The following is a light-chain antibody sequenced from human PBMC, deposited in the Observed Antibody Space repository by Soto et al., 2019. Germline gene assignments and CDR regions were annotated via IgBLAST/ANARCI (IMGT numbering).Light chain of an antibody. CDR3: QQYATYST. CDR2: KAS. CDR1: QSISTW. Sequence: DIQMTQSPSTLSASVGDRVTITCRASQSISTWLAWYQQKPGKAPNLLIYKASTLESGVPSRFSGSGSGTEFTLTIDSLQPDDCATYYCQQYATYSTFGQGTKVEIE. J-gene: IGKJ1*01. V-gene: IGKV1-5*03.